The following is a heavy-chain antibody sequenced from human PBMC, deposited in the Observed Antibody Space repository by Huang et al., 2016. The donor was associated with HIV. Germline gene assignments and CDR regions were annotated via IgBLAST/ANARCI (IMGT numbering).Heavy chain of an antibody. D-gene: IGHD1-1*01. CDR1: GGSFSGYY. Sequence: QVQLQQWGAGLLKPSETLSLTCAVYGGSFSGYYWSWIRQSPGKGLAWIGEINQSGSHNYIPSLKSRLTISVDTSKNQFSLKLSSVTAADTAVYYWARERMMSWLDDHDAFDIWGQGTMVTVSS. J-gene: IGHJ3*02. CDR3: ARERMMSWLDDHDAFDI. CDR2: INQSGSH. V-gene: IGHV4-34*01.